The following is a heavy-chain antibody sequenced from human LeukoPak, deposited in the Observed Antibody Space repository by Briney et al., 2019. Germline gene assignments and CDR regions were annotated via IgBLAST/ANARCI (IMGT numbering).Heavy chain of an antibody. J-gene: IGHJ4*02. V-gene: IGHV4-59*08. CDR3: AGLSIVGATNFHL. D-gene: IGHD1-26*01. Sequence: SETLSLTCTVSGASITSYYRSWIRQPPGKGLEWIGYIYYSGSTTYKPSLKSRVTISVDTSKNQFSLKLSSVAAADTAVYYCAGLSIVGATNFHLWGAGTLVTVSS. CDR1: GASITSYY. CDR2: IYYSGST.